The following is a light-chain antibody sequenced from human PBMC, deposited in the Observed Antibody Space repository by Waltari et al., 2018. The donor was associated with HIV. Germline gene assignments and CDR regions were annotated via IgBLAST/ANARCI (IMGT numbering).Light chain of an antibody. J-gene: IGLJ3*02. CDR1: SSDGGGSKY. CDR3: CSYAGSYTLV. Sequence: QSALTQPRSVSGYPGQSVTIPCTGTSSDGGGSKYVSWYQQHPAKAPNRMLYDVTTRPSGVPDRFSGSKSVNTASLTISGLEAEDEADYYCCSYAGSYTLVFGGGTKLTVL. CDR2: DVT. V-gene: IGLV2-11*01.